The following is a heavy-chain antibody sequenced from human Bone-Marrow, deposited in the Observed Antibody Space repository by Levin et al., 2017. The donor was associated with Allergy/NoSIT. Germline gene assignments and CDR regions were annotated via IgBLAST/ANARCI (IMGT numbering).Heavy chain of an antibody. CDR2: ISGSGGTT. V-gene: IGHV3-23*01. J-gene: IGHJ4*02. CDR1: GFTFSSYA. CDR3: AKCPRTAPGSYGDYGSVDY. D-gene: IGHD4-17*01. Sequence: PGGSLRLSCAASGFTFSSYAMSWVRQAPGKGLEWVSVISGSGGTTYYADSVKGRFSISRDNSKNTVYLQMNSLRAEDTALYYCAKCPRTAPGSYGDYGSVDYWGQGTMVTVSS.